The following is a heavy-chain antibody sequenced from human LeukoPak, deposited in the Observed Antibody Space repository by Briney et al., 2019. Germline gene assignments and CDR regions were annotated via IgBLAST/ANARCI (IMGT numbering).Heavy chain of an antibody. D-gene: IGHD3-22*01. Sequence: GGSLRLSCAASEFSVCSNYMTWVRQAPGNGLEWVSLMYIGGSTYYSDSAKGRFNISRDNSKNTLYLQMNSVRADDTAVYYCAKHPSGYYYDHFDYWGQGTLVTVSS. CDR1: EFSVCSNY. CDR2: MYIGGST. CDR3: AKHPSGYYYDHFDY. V-gene: IGHV3-66*04. J-gene: IGHJ4*02.